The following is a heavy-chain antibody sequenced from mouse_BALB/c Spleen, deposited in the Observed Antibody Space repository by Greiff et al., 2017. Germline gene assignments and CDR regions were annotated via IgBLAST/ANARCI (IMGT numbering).Heavy chain of an antibody. V-gene: IGHV14-3*02. D-gene: IGHD1-1*01. CDR2: IDPANGNT. Sequence: EVQLQHSGAELVKPGASVKLSCTASGFNIKDTYMHWVKQRPEQGLEWIGRIDPANGNTKYDPKFQGKATITADTSSNTAYLQLSSLTSEDTAVYYCARDYGYAMDYWGQGTSVTVSS. CDR3: ARDYGYAMDY. CDR1: GFNIKDTY. J-gene: IGHJ4*01.